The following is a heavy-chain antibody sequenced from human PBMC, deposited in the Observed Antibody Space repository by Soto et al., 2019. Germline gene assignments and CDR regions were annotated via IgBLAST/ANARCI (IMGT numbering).Heavy chain of an antibody. V-gene: IGHV3-33*01. D-gene: IGHD3-22*01. CDR1: VFTVSSYG. J-gene: IGHJ3*02. CDR3: ARDGTGYYGAFDI. Sequence: PGGSLRLSCAASVFTVSSYGMHWVRQAPGKGLEWVAVIWYDGSNKYYADSVKGRFTISRDNSKNTLYLQMNSLRAEDTAVYYCARDGTGYYGAFDIWGQGTMVTVS. CDR2: IWYDGSNK.